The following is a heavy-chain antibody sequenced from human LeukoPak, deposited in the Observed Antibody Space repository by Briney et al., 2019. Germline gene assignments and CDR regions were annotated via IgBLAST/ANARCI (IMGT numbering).Heavy chain of an antibody. V-gene: IGHV1-46*01. CDR2: INPSGGST. J-gene: IGHJ4*02. D-gene: IGHD3-16*02. CDR3: AKQGLGELSPLDY. Sequence: ASVKVSCKASGYTFTSYYMHWVRQAPGQGLEWMGMINPSGGSTSYAQKFQGRVTMTRDTSTSTVYMELSSLRSEDTAVYYCAKQGLGELSPLDYWGQGTLSPSPQ. CDR1: GYTFTSYY.